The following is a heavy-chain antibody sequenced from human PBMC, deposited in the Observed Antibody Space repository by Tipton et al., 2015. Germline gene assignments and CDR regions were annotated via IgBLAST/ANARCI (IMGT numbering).Heavy chain of an antibody. V-gene: IGHV4-31*03. CDR2: IYCSGSA. J-gene: IGHJ5*02. D-gene: IGHD3-3*01. CDR3: ARHRVDFWSGYYNWFDP. CDR1: GGSISSSSYY. Sequence: TLSLTCTVSGGSISSSSYYWGWIRQHPAKGLEWIGYIYCSGSAHYNPSLKSRVTISVDTSKNQFSLKLSSVTAADTAVYYCARHRVDFWSGYYNWFDPWGQGTLVTVSS.